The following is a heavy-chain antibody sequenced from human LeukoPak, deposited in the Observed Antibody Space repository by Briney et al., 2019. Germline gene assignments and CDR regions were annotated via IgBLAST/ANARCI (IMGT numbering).Heavy chain of an antibody. CDR1: GFTFSHYW. V-gene: IGHV3-7*01. CDR2: INQNGGER. CDR3: GVMYL. D-gene: IGHD3-10*01. Sequence: GGSLRLSCAASGFTFSHYWLSWVRQTPGKGLEWVANINQNGGERNYLDSVKGLFTISRDNGKNSLYLQMNNCARDHPGAVARGVMYLWGQGTLVTVSS. J-gene: IGHJ4*02.